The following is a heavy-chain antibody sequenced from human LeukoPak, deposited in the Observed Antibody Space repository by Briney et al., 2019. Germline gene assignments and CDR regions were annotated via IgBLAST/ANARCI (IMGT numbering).Heavy chain of an antibody. Sequence: SETLSLTCTVSGGSITSYYWSWIRQPPGKGLEWIAYIYYSGSTDYNPSLKSRVTISVDTSKNQFSLKLTSVTAADTAMYYCASIPTYYDILIGYSGYNWFDPWGQGTLVTVPS. CDR2: IYYSGST. J-gene: IGHJ5*02. V-gene: IGHV4-59*01. D-gene: IGHD3-9*01. CDR1: GGSITSYY. CDR3: ASIPTYYDILIGYSGYNWFDP.